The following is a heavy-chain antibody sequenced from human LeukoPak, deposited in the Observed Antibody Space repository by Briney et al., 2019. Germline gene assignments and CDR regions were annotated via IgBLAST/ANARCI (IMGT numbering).Heavy chain of an antibody. Sequence: QTGGSLRLSCAASGFTFSSYAMSWVRQAPGKGLEWVSAISGSGGSTYYADSVKGRFTISRDNSKNTLYLQMNSLRAEDTAVYYCAEQFLGDYDWYFDLWGRGTLVTVSS. CDR1: GFTFSSYA. J-gene: IGHJ2*01. CDR2: ISGSGGST. CDR3: AEQFLGDYDWYFDL. V-gene: IGHV3-23*01. D-gene: IGHD4-17*01.